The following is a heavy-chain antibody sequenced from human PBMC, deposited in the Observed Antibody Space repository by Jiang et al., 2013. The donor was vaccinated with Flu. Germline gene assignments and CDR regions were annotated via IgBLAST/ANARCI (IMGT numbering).Heavy chain of an antibody. Sequence: PGESLRISCKGSGYSFTSYWIAWVRQMPGKGLEWMGRIDPSDSYTNYSPSFQGHITISVDKSISTAYLQWSSLKASDTAMYYCARQGDYDFVPVWFDPWGQGTLVTVSS. V-gene: IGHV5-10-1*01. D-gene: IGHD3-3*01. CDR1: GYSFTSYW. CDR2: IDPSDSYT. J-gene: IGHJ5*02. CDR3: ARQGDYDFVPVWFDP.